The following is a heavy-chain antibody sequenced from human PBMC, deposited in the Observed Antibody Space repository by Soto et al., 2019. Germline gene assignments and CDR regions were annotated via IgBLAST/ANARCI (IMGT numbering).Heavy chain of an antibody. J-gene: IGHJ4*02. CDR3: ATGSGNGSGY. CDR2: ISSGSRTI. D-gene: IGHD3-10*01. V-gene: IGHV3-48*02. CDR1: GFTFSTHT. Sequence: VQLVESGGSLVQPGGSLRLSCAASGFTFSTHTMNWVRQAPGKGLEWLSYISSGSRTIYYADSVMGRFTISRDNAQNSLYLQMHSLRDEDTAVYYCATGSGNGSGYWGQGTLVTVSS.